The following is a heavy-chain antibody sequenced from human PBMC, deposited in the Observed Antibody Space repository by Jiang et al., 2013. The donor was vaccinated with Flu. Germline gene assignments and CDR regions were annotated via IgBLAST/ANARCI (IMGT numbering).Heavy chain of an antibody. J-gene: IGHJ4*02. V-gene: IGHV3-23*04. CDR2: ISGTGGDT. CDR1: GFPFSIYA. CDR3: AKNSGFGPYYFDH. D-gene: IGHD3-10*01. Sequence: VQLVESGGGLVQPGGSLSLSCAASGFPFSIYAMSWVRQAPGKGLEWVADISGTGGDTYYADSVKGRFTISRDNSKNTLYLQMNSLRAEDTAVYYCAKNSGFGPYYFDHWGQRTLVTVSS.